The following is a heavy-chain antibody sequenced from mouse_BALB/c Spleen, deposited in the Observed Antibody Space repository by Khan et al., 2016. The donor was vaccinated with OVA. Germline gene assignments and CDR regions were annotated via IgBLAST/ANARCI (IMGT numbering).Heavy chain of an antibody. J-gene: IGHJ3*01. Sequence: VQLKQSGTVLARPGTSVKMSCKASGYTFTSYWMHWVKQRPGQGLEWIGAIYPGNSDTSYNQKFKGKAKLTAVNSTSTAYMELSSLTNEDSAVYYCTRFGYLFAYWGQGTLVTVSA. CDR3: TRFGYLFAY. CDR2: IYPGNSDT. D-gene: IGHD2-2*01. CDR1: GYTFTSYW. V-gene: IGHV1-5*01.